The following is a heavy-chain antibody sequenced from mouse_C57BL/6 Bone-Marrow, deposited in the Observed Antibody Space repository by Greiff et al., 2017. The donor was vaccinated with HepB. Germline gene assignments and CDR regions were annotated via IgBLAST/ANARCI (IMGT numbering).Heavy chain of an antibody. J-gene: IGHJ4*01. Sequence: VQGVESGPGLVAPSQRLSITCTVSGFSFTSYAISWVRQPPGKGLEWLGVKWTGGGTNYNSALQSRLSISKDNSKSQVFLKMNSLQTDDTARYYCARRGDAMDYWGQGTSVTVSS. CDR3: ARRGDAMDY. CDR1: GFSFTSYA. CDR2: KWTGGGT. V-gene: IGHV2-9-1*01.